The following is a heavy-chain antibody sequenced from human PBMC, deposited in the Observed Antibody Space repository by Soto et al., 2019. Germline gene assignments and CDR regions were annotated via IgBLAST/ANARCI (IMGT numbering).Heavy chain of an antibody. CDR2: IYYSGST. V-gene: IGHV4-39*01. Sequence: QLQLQESGPGLVKPSETLSLTCTVSGGSISSSSYYWGWIRQPPGKGLEWIGSIYYSGSTYYNPSLKRRVTLSVDTSKNQFSLKLSSVTGADAAEYYWARGRDFWSGYGSMDVWGKGTPVTVSS. CDR1: GGSISSSSYY. CDR3: ARGRDFWSGYGSMDV. D-gene: IGHD3-3*01. J-gene: IGHJ6*03.